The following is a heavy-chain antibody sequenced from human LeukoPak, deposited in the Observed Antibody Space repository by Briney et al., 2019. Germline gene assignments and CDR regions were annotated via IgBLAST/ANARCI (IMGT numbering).Heavy chain of an antibody. CDR2: ISYDGSNK. CDR1: GFTFSSYA. Sequence: PGRSLRLSCAASGFTFSSYAMHWVRQAPAKGLDWVAVISYDGSNKYYADSVKGRFTISRDNSKNTLYLQMNSLRAEDTAVYYCARDETYYYDSSGYYYSFSIDYWGQGTLVTVSS. V-gene: IGHV3-30*04. D-gene: IGHD3-22*01. J-gene: IGHJ4*02. CDR3: ARDETYYYDSSGYYYSFSIDY.